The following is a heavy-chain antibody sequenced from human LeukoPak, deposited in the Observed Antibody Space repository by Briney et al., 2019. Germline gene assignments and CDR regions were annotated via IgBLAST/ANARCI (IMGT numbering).Heavy chain of an antibody. D-gene: IGHD3-22*01. CDR3: ARGYYYDSSGYTLDY. Sequence: SETLSLTCAVYGGSFSGYYWSWIRQPPGKGLEWIGEINHSGSTNYNPSLKSRVTISVDTSKNQFSLKLSSVTAADTAVYYCARGYYYDSSGYTLDYWGQGTLVTVSS. J-gene: IGHJ4*02. CDR2: INHSGST. CDR1: GGSFSGYY. V-gene: IGHV4-34*01.